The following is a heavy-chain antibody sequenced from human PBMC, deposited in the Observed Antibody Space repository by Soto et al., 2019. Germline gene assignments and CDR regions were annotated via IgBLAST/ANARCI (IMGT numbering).Heavy chain of an antibody. CDR2: IYYSGST. J-gene: IGHJ4*02. CDR3: ARDGYCSGGSCRRGIDY. Sequence: SETLSLTCTVSGGSISSYYWSWIRQPPGKGLEWIGYIYYSGSTNYNPSLKSRVTISVDTSKNQFSLKLSSVTAADTAVYYCARDGYCSGGSCRRGIDYWGQGTLVTVSS. D-gene: IGHD2-15*01. CDR1: GGSISSYY. V-gene: IGHV4-59*01.